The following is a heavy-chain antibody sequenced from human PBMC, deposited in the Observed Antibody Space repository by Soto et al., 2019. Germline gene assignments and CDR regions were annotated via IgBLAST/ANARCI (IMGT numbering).Heavy chain of an antibody. Sequence: QVQLQESGPGLVKPSGTLSLTCTVSSASISSSHWWSWVRQPPGKGLEWIGEIYHTGSANYNPSLKSRVTISLDKSNHQFSLKLSSVTAADTAVYYCARGGDYRFDYWGQGTLVTVSS. CDR1: SASISSSHW. J-gene: IGHJ4*02. D-gene: IGHD4-17*01. V-gene: IGHV4-4*02. CDR2: IYHTGSA. CDR3: ARGGDYRFDY.